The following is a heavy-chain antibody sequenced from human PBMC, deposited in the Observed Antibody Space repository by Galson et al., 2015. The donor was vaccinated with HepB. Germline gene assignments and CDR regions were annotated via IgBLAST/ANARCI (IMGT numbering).Heavy chain of an antibody. CDR2: IYGGDTT. CDR1: GFTVSSNH. J-gene: IGHJ6*02. Sequence: SLRLSCAASGFTVSSNHMNWVRQAPAKGLEWVSVIYGGDTTYYADSVKGRFTISRDNSKNTVDLQMNSLRAEDTAVYYCARDLYSNYRGPYGMDVWGQGTTVTVSS. V-gene: IGHV3-53*01. CDR3: ARDLYSNYRGPYGMDV. D-gene: IGHD4-11*01.